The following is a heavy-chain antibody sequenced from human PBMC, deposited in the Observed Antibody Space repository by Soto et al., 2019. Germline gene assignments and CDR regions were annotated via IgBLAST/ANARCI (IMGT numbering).Heavy chain of an antibody. Sequence: PSETLSLTCTVSGGSISSGGYYWSWIRQHPGKGLEWIGYIYYSGSTYYNPSLKSRVTISVDTSKNQFSLKLSSVTAADTAVYYCARDKGSYYGSGDGGEYYYYGMEVWGQGTTVTVSS. CDR3: ARDKGSYYGSGDGGEYYYYGMEV. J-gene: IGHJ6*02. D-gene: IGHD3-10*01. CDR2: IYYSGST. CDR1: GGSISSGGYY. V-gene: IGHV4-31*03.